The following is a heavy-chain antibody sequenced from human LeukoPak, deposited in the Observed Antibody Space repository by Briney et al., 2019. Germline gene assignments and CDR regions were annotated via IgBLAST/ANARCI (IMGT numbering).Heavy chain of an antibody. J-gene: IGHJ4*02. CDR2: INHSGYT. V-gene: IGHV4-34*01. Sequence: SETLSLTCAVSGVSFYDCYWAWVRQTPGKGLEWIGEINHSGYTNDSPSLKSRVTLSIDTSRRQFSLNLRSVTVADAGTYHCTRMTTGHDYWGQGTLVTVSS. CDR3: TRMTTGHDY. D-gene: IGHD4-17*01. CDR1: GVSFYDCY.